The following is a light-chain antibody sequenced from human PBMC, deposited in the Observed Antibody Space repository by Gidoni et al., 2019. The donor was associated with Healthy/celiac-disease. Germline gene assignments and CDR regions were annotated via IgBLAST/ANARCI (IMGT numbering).Light chain of an antibody. CDR2: DAS. CDR1: QSVSSY. CDR3: QERSIWPPLT. J-gene: IGKJ4*01. V-gene: IGKV3-11*01. Sequence: SPFRATLTLSPGERATLSCRASQSVSSYLAWYQQKPGQAPRLLIYDASNRATGIPAMFSGSGSGTDFAITISRLGPEEFAVYYCQERSIWPPLTFGGGTKVEIK.